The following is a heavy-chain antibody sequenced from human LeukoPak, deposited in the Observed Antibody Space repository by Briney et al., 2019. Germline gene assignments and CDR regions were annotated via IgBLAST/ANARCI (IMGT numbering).Heavy chain of an antibody. D-gene: IGHD3-3*01. CDR3: ARGLSTYYDFWSGYYYNWFDP. V-gene: IGHV1-8*03. CDR2: MNPNSGNT. Sequence: ASVKVSCKASAYTFTSYDIKWVRQATGQGLEWMGWMNPNSGNTGYAQKFQGRVTITRNTSISTAYMELSSLRSEDTAVYYCARGLSTYYDFWSGYYYNWFDPWGQGTLVTVSS. J-gene: IGHJ5*02. CDR1: AYTFTSYD.